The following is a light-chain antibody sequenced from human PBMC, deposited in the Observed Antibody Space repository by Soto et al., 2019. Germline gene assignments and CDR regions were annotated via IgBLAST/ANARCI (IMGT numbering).Light chain of an antibody. CDR1: QSIISY. J-gene: IGKJ1*01. Sequence: DIQMTQSPYSLSASVGDRVNITCRASQSIISYLNWYQQKPGKAPKLLIYAASSLQSGVPSRFSGAGSGTDFTLTISSLQPEDFATYYCQQSFSTTWTFGHGTKVELK. CDR3: QQSFSTTWT. V-gene: IGKV1-39*01. CDR2: AAS.